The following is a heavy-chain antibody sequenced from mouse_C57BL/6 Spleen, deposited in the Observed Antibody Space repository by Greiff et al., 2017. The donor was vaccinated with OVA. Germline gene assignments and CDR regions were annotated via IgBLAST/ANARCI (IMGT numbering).Heavy chain of an antibody. V-gene: IGHV5-15*01. CDR3: ARHEDYGSSYNYYAMDY. Sequence: EVKLVESGGGLVQPGGSLKLSCAASGFTFSDYGMAWVRQAPRKGPEWVAFISNLAYSIYYADTVTGRFTISRENAKNTLYLEMSSLRSEDTAMYYCARHEDYGSSYNYYAMDYWGQGTSVTVSS. J-gene: IGHJ4*01. CDR2: ISNLAYSI. CDR1: GFTFSDYG. D-gene: IGHD1-1*01.